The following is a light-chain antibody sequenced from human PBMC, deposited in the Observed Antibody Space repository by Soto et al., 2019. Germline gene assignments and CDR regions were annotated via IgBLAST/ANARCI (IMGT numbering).Light chain of an antibody. J-gene: IGKJ5*01. CDR3: QQYTGPPTT. CDR2: GAS. V-gene: IGKV3-20*01. Sequence: ELVLTQSPGTLSLSPGERATLSCRASQTVSSNYLAWCQQRPGQAPRLLIYGASTRAAGISDRFSGSGSGTDFTLTITRLEPEDSAVYFCQQYTGPPTTFGQGTRLEIK. CDR1: QTVSSNY.